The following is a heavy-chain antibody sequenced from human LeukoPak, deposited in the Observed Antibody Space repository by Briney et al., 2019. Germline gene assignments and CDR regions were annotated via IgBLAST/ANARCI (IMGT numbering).Heavy chain of an antibody. CDR2: ISYDGSNK. V-gene: IGHV3-30-3*01. J-gene: IGHJ4*02. CDR1: GFTFSSYA. Sequence: GGSLRLSCAASGFTFSSYAMHWVRQAPGKGLEWVAVISYDGSNKYYADSVKGRFTISRDNSKNTLYLQMNSLRAEDTAVYYCAAQGAAAGTGDYSFVKWGQGTLVTVSS. CDR3: AAQGAAAGTGDYSFVK. D-gene: IGHD6-13*01.